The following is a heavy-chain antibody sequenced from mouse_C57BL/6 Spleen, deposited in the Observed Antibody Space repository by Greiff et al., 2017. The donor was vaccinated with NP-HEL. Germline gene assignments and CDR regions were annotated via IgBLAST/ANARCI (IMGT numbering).Heavy chain of an antibody. Sequence: VKLQQSGAELMKPGASVKLSCKATGYTFTGYWIEWVKQRPGHGLEWIGEILPGSGSTNYNEKFKGKATFTADTSSNTAYMQLSSLTTEDSAIYYCARRLDYYGSSYDYAMDYWGQGTSVTVSS. J-gene: IGHJ4*01. D-gene: IGHD1-1*01. CDR1: GYTFTGYW. CDR2: ILPGSGST. CDR3: ARRLDYYGSSYDYAMDY. V-gene: IGHV1-9*01.